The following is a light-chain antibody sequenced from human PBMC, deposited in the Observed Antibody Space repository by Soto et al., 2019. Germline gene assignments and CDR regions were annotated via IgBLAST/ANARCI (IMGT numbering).Light chain of an antibody. CDR3: QQYGSSLYT. V-gene: IGKV3-20*01. CDR1: QSVSSSY. J-gene: IGKJ2*01. CDR2: GAS. Sequence: EIVLAQSPGTLSLSPGDRATLSCRASQSVSSSYLAWYQQKPGQAPWLLIYGASSRATGIPDRFSGSGSGTAFSLTISRLEPEDFAVYYCQQYGSSLYTFGQGTKLEIK.